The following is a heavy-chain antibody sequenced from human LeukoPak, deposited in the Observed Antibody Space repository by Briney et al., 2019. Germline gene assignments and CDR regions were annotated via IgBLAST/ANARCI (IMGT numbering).Heavy chain of an antibody. Sequence: GGSLRLSCAASGFTFSSYSMNWVRQAPGKGLEWVSSISSSSSYIYYADSVKGRFTISRDNAKNSLYLQMNSLRAEDTAVYYCARARGVSTGYRPIDYWGQGTLVTVSS. CDR2: ISSSSSYI. CDR3: ARARGVSTGYRPIDY. J-gene: IGHJ4*02. CDR1: GFTFSSYS. V-gene: IGHV3-21*01. D-gene: IGHD3-22*01.